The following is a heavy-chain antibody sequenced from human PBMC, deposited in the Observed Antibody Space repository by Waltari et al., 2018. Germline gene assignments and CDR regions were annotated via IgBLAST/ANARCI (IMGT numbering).Heavy chain of an antibody. D-gene: IGHD6-13*01. CDR3: AKGLSSSWYVY. CDR1: GGSISSGGYY. V-gene: IGHV4-31*03. CDR2: IYYSGSS. Sequence: QVQLQESGPGLVQPSQTLSLTCTVSGGSISSGGYYWSWIRQHPGKGREWIGYIYYSGSSYYNPAPNSRVTISVDTSKNQSSLKLSSVTAADTAVYFCAKGLSSSWYVYWGQGTLVTVSS. J-gene: IGHJ4*02.